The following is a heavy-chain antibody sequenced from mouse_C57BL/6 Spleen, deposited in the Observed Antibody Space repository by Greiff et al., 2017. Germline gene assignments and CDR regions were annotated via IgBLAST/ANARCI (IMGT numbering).Heavy chain of an antibody. CDR2: IQPNSGST. CDR1: GYTFTSYW. J-gene: IGHJ1*03. D-gene: IGHD2-4*01. CDR3: ARRGLRRRNWYFDV. V-gene: IGHV1-64*01. Sequence: QVQLQQPGAELVKPGASVKLSCKASGYTFTSYWMAWVKQRPGQGLEWIGMIQPNSGSTNYNEKFKSKATLTVDKSSSTAYMQLSSLTSEDSAVYYCARRGLRRRNWYFDVWGTGTTVTVSS.